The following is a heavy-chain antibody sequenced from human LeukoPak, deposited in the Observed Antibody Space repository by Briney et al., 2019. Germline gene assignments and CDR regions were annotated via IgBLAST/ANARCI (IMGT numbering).Heavy chain of an antibody. CDR2: ISSSDSTM. V-gene: IGHV3-48*01. CDR3: ARGYYGDYVPFDY. D-gene: IGHD4-17*01. J-gene: IGHJ4*02. Sequence: PGGSLRLSCAASGFTISSYGMNWVRQAPGKGLEWVSYISSSDSTMYYADSVKGRFTISRDNAQNSLYLQMNSLRAEDTAVYYCARGYYGDYVPFDYWGQGTLVTVSS. CDR1: GFTISSYG.